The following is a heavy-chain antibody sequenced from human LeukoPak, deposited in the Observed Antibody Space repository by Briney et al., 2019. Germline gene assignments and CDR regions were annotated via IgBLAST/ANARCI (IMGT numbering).Heavy chain of an antibody. D-gene: IGHD1-26*01. CDR2: INSDGSST. V-gene: IGHV3-74*01. Sequence: GGSLRLSCAASGFTFSSYWMHWVRQAPGKGLVWVSRINSDGSSTSYADSVKGRFTISRDNAKNTLYLQMNRLRAEDTAVYYCAREDLIYSGSYYYYYGMDVWGQGTTVTVSS. J-gene: IGHJ6*02. CDR3: AREDLIYSGSYYYYYGMDV. CDR1: GFTFSSYW.